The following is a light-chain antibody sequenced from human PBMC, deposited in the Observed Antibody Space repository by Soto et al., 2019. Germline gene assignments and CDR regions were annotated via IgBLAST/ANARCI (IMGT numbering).Light chain of an antibody. CDR2: EVS. CDR1: NNDVGGYNY. V-gene: IGLV2-14*01. Sequence: QSALTQPASVSGSPGQSITISCTGTNNDVGGYNYVSWYQQHPGKAPKLIIYEVSNRPSGVSNRFSGSKSANTASLTISGLQAEDAGDYFCSSYGSTTTRYVFGTGTKVTVL. J-gene: IGLJ1*01. CDR3: SSYGSTTTRYV.